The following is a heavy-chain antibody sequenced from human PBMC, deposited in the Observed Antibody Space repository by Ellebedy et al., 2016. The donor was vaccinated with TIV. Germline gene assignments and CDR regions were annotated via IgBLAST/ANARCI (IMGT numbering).Heavy chain of an antibody. CDR1: GGTFSNYG. Sequence: SVKVSCKASGGTFSNYGVNWVRQAPGQGLEWMGGIIPMYGTTKFAQKFQGRVTITADESTSTTYMELRSLRYEDKAVYYCGRFTFDSSGYYHHYGMDVWGQGTTVTVSS. D-gene: IGHD3-22*01. J-gene: IGHJ6*02. CDR2: IIPMYGTT. CDR3: GRFTFDSSGYYHHYGMDV. V-gene: IGHV1-69*13.